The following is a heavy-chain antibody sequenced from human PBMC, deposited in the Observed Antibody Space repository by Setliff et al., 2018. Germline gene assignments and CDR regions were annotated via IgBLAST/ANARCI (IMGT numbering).Heavy chain of an antibody. CDR2: IINSGST. Sequence: PSETLSLTCTVSGGSFTGTTYYWGWIRQSPGKGLEWIGTIINSGSTYYNPSLKSRVTMSVDTSKSQLSLKLSSVTAADTAVYFCARRPYQHYDSSGYSVNYYMDVWGKGTTVTVSS. J-gene: IGHJ6*03. D-gene: IGHD3-22*01. CDR1: GGSFTGTTYY. CDR3: ARRPYQHYDSSGYSVNYYMDV. V-gene: IGHV4-39*01.